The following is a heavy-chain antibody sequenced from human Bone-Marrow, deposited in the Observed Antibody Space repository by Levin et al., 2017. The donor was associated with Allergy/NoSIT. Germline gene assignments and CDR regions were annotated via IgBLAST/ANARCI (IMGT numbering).Heavy chain of an antibody. CDR2: IYYSGIV. V-gene: IGHV4-59*08. J-gene: IGHJ3*01. CDR1: GVSITNYY. Sequence: GSLRLSCSVSGVSITNYYWSWIRQPPGKGLEFIANIYYSGIVNYKPSLKSRVTISLDTSKNQFSLRLSSVTAADTAVYYCARQFGVWGQGTMVTVSS. CDR3: ARQFGV.